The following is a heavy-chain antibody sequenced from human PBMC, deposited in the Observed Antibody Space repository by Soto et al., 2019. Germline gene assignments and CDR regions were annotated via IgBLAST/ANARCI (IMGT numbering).Heavy chain of an antibody. CDR3: AKVVGDPSY. J-gene: IGHJ4*02. CDR2: IKISGDST. CDR1: GFTFSSYA. D-gene: IGHD2-21*02. V-gene: IGHV3-23*01. Sequence: EVQLLESGGGLVQPGGSLRLSCAASGFTFSSYAMSWVRQAPGKGLEWISAIKISGDSTYYADSVKGRFTISRDNSKNTLYLQMKSLRAEDTAVYYCAKVVGDPSYWGQGTLVTVSS.